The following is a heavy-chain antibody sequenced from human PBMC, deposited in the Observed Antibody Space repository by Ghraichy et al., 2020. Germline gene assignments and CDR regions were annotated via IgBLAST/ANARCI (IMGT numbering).Heavy chain of an antibody. Sequence: SQTLSLTCAVYGGSFSGYYWSWIRQPPGKGLEWIGEINHSGSTNYNPSLKSRVTISVDTSKNQFSLKLSSVTAADTTVYYCASRWKGRLYYFDYWGQGTLVTVSS. CDR2: INHSGST. CDR3: ASRWKGRLYYFDY. D-gene: IGHD1-1*01. CDR1: GGSFSGYY. V-gene: IGHV4-34*01. J-gene: IGHJ4*02.